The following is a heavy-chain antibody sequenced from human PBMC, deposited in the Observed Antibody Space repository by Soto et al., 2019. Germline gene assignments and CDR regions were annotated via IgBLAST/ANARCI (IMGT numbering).Heavy chain of an antibody. CDR3: ARDGGSIAARHGTYYYYGMDV. CDR1: GFTFSSYS. J-gene: IGHJ6*02. CDR2: ISSSSSYI. D-gene: IGHD6-6*01. Sequence: EVQLVESGGGLVKPGGSLRLSCAASGFTFSSYSMKWVRQAPGKGLEWVSSISSSSSYIYYADSVKGRFTISRDNAKNSLYLQMNSLRAEDTAVYYCARDGGSIAARHGTYYYYGMDVWGQGTTVTVSS. V-gene: IGHV3-21*01.